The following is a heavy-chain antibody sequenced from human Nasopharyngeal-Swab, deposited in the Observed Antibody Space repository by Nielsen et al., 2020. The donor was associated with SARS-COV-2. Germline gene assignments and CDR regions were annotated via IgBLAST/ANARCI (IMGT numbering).Heavy chain of an antibody. CDR3: ASPTFVSSSDVWYYYYYIDV. D-gene: IGHD6-6*01. CDR2: ISISGSTI. Sequence: GESLKISCAASGFTFSDYYMSWSRQAPGKGLEWVSYISISGSTIYYADSVKGRFTISRDNAKNSLYLQMNSLRAEDTAVYYCASPTFVSSSDVWYYYYYIDVWGKGTTVTVSS. CDR1: GFTFSDYY. J-gene: IGHJ6*03. V-gene: IGHV3-11*01.